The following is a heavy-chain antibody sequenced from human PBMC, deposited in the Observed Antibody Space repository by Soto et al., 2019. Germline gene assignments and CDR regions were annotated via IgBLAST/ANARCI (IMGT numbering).Heavy chain of an antibody. Sequence: GGSLRLSCAASGFTFDDYAMHWVRQAPGKGLEWVSGISWNSGSIGYADSVKGRFTIYRDNAKNSLYLQMNSLRAEETALYYCAKGKYYYGLVDYWGQGTLVTVSS. CDR1: GFTFDDYA. J-gene: IGHJ4*02. D-gene: IGHD3-10*01. CDR2: ISWNSGSI. CDR3: AKGKYYYGLVDY. V-gene: IGHV3-9*01.